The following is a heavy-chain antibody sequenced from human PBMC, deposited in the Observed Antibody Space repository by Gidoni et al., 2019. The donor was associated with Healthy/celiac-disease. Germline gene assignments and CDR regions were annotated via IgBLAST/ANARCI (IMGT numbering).Heavy chain of an antibody. CDR1: GFTSGAYA. V-gene: IGHV3-49*03. CDR2: IRSKAYGGTT. D-gene: IGHD5-12*01. CDR3: TRVGGGYDTLYLFDY. J-gene: IGHJ4*02. Sequence: EVQLVESGGGLVQPGRSLRLSCPASGFTSGAYAMSWFRQAPGKGLEWVGFIRSKAYGGTTEYAASVKDRFTISRDDTKSIAYLQMNSLKTEDTAVYYCTRVGGGYDTLYLFDYWGQGTLVTVSS.